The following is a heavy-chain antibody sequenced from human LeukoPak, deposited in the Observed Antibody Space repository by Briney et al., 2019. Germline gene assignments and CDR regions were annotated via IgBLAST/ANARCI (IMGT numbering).Heavy chain of an antibody. D-gene: IGHD6-13*01. CDR2: INPNSGGT. J-gene: IGHJ4*02. Sequence: ASVKVSCKASGYTFTCYYLYWVRQAPGQGLEWMGRINPNSGGTNYAQKFQGRVTMTRDTSISTAYMELSSLRSDDTAVFYCARRIAAAGHFDYWGQGTLVTVSS. V-gene: IGHV1-2*06. CDR1: GYTFTCYY. CDR3: ARRIAAAGHFDY.